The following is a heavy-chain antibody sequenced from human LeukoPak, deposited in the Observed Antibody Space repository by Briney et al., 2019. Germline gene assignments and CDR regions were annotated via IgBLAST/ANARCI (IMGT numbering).Heavy chain of an antibody. D-gene: IGHD2-15*01. CDR2: ISYDGSNK. V-gene: IGHV3-30*04. Sequence: GGSLRLSCAASGFTFSSYAMHWVRQAPGKGLEWVAVISYDGSNKYYADSVKGRFTISRDNSKNTLYLQMNSLRAEDTAVYYCAREPHYCSGGSCFDHWGQGTLVTVSS. J-gene: IGHJ4*02. CDR3: AREPHYCSGGSCFDH. CDR1: GFTFSSYA.